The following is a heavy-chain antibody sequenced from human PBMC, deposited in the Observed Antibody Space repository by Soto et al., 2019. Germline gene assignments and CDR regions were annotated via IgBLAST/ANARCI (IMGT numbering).Heavy chain of an antibody. Sequence: EVQLVESGGGLVQPGGSLRLSRAASGFTFSSYWMHWVRQAPGKGLVWVSRINSDGSSTSYADSVKGRFTISRDNAKNTLYLQMNSLRAEDTAVYYCAKDDIAAAGTDYWGQGTLVTVSS. D-gene: IGHD6-13*01. J-gene: IGHJ4*02. V-gene: IGHV3-74*01. CDR3: AKDDIAAAGTDY. CDR2: INSDGSST. CDR1: GFTFSSYW.